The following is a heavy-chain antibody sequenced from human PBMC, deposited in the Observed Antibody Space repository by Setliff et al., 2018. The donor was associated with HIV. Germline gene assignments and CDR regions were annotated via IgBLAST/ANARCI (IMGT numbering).Heavy chain of an antibody. V-gene: IGHV4-61*02. Sequence: SETLSLTCTVSGGSITSGSYYWSWIRQPAGKGLEWIGRVTNTGDTSYNPSLKSRVTISMDTSKNLFSLKLTSVTAADTAVYFCAKGSGPPWFDPWGQGTLVTAPQ. D-gene: IGHD3-3*01. CDR1: GGSITSGSYY. J-gene: IGHJ5*02. CDR2: VTNTGDT. CDR3: AKGSGPPWFDP.